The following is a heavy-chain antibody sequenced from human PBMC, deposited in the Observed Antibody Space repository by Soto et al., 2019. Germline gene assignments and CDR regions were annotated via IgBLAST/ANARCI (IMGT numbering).Heavy chain of an antibody. CDR1: GYTFRTYG. Sequence: QVQLVQSGPELKKPGASVKVSCKASGYTFRTYGITWVRQAPGQGLEWMGWITGDNFDADYTQTLQGRVTMTTEISTTTAYMELRSLRSDDTAVYYCARVRQYDSKTYYYFDLWGQGTLVTVSS. CDR3: ARVRQYDSKTYYYFDL. V-gene: IGHV1-18*01. CDR2: ITGDNFDA. J-gene: IGHJ4*02. D-gene: IGHD3-22*01.